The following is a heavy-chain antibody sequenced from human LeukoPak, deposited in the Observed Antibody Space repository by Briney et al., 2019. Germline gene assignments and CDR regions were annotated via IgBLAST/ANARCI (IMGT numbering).Heavy chain of an antibody. D-gene: IGHD6-13*01. CDR1: GFTFSSYA. CDR2: ISGSGGST. CDR3: AKDRSPYSSSWYPFDY. J-gene: IGHJ4*02. V-gene: IGHV3-23*01. Sequence: GGSLRLSCAASGFTFSSYAMSWVRQAPGKGLEWVSAISGSGGSTYYADSVKGRFTISRDNSKNTLYLQMNSLRAEDTAVYCCAKDRSPYSSSWYPFDYWGQGTLVTVSS.